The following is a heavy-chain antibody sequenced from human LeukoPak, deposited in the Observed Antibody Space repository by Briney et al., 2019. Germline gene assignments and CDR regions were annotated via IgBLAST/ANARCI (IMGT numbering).Heavy chain of an antibody. CDR1: GGSISSSNW. J-gene: IGHJ2*01. V-gene: IGHV4-4*02. CDR3: ARWGIGYYDSSGYYGYFDL. D-gene: IGHD3-22*01. Sequence: SETLSLTCAVSGGSISSSNWWSWVRQPPGKGLEWIGEIYHSGSTNYNPSLKSRVTISVDKSKNQFSLKLSSVTAADTAVYYCARWGIGYYDSSGYYGYFDLWGRGTLVTVSS. CDR2: IYHSGST.